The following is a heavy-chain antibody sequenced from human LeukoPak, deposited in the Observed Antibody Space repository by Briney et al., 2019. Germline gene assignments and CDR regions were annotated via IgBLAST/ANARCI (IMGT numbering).Heavy chain of an antibody. CDR3: ARSGSGYYFIDY. CDR1: GHTFTGYY. Sequence: ASVKVSCKASGHTFTGYYMHWVRQAPGQGLEWMGWINPNSGGTNYAQKFQGRVTMTRDTSISTAYMELSRLRSDDTAVYYCARSGSGYYFIDYWGQGTLVTVSS. CDR2: INPNSGGT. V-gene: IGHV1-2*02. J-gene: IGHJ4*02. D-gene: IGHD3-22*01.